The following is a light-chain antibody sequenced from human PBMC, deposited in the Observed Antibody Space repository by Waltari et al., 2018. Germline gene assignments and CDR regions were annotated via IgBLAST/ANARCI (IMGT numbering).Light chain of an antibody. J-gene: IGKJ2*01. CDR1: QSVTSSY. CDR2: GAS. Sequence: EIVLTQSPGSLSLSPGESATLSCRASQSVTSSYLAWYQQKPGQAPRLLIYGASSRATGIPDRFSGSGSGTDFTLTISRLEPEDCAVYYCQQYGGSPAYTFGQGTKQEIK. V-gene: IGKV3-20*01. CDR3: QQYGGSPAYT.